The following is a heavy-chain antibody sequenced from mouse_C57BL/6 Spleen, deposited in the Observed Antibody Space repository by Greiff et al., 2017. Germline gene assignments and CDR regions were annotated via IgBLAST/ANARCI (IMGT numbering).Heavy chain of an antibody. Sequence: VQLVESGPGLVAPSQSLSITCTVSGFSLTSYGVSWVRQPPGKGLEWLGVIWGDGSTNYHSALISRLSISKDNSKSQVFLKLNSLQTDDTATYYCAKTSITTVVATTSYYFDYWGQGTTLTVSS. J-gene: IGHJ2*01. D-gene: IGHD1-1*01. CDR3: AKTSITTVVATTSYYFDY. CDR1: GFSLTSYG. V-gene: IGHV2-3*01. CDR2: IWGDGST.